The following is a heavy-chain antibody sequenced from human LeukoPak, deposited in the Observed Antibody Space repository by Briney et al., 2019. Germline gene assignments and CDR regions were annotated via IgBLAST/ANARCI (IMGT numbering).Heavy chain of an antibody. V-gene: IGHV4-31*03. CDR1: GGSISSGGYY. Sequence: PSETLSLTCTVSGGSISSGGYYWSWIRQHPGKGLEWIGYIYYSGSTYYNPSLKSRVTISVDTSKNQFSLKLSSVTAADTAVYYCARAVVRGVIDFDYWGQGTLVTVSS. CDR3: ARAVVRGVIDFDY. D-gene: IGHD3-10*01. J-gene: IGHJ4*02. CDR2: IYYSGST.